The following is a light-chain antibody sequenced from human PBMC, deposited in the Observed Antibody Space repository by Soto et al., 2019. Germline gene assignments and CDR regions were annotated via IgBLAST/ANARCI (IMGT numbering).Light chain of an antibody. CDR1: RSNIGAGYD. CDR2: RNH. Sequence: QSVLTQPPSVSGAPGQRVTISCTGTRSNIGAGYDVHWYQQIPGTAPKLLIYRNHDRPSGVPDRFSGSKSGTSASLTITGLKAEDEADYYCKSYDTSVSGARVFGGGTKLTVL. J-gene: IGLJ3*02. V-gene: IGLV1-40*01. CDR3: KSYDTSVSGARV.